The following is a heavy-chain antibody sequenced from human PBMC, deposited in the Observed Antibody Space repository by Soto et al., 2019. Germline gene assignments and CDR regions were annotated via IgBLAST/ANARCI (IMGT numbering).Heavy chain of an antibody. CDR2: ISGSGGST. CDR3: AKVIDSSGYPRAPY. Sequence: PVGSLRLSCAASGFTFSSYAMSWVRQAPGKGLEWVSAISGSGGSTYYADSVKGRFTISRDNSKNTLYLQMNSLRAEDTAVYYCAKVIDSSGYPRAPYWGQGTLVTVSS. V-gene: IGHV3-23*01. D-gene: IGHD3-22*01. CDR1: GFTFSSYA. J-gene: IGHJ4*02.